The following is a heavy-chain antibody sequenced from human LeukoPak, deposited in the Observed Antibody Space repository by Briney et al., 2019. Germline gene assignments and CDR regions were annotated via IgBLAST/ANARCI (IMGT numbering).Heavy chain of an antibody. CDR2: ISGSGGST. J-gene: IGHJ3*01. CDR3: AKGEDMIAAFGAFDV. Sequence: GGSLRLSCAASGFTFSSYAMSWVRQAPGKGLEWVSAISGSGGSTYYADSVKGRFTISRDNSKNMLYVQMNSLRAEDTAVYYCAKGEDMIAAFGAFDVWGQGTMVTVSS. D-gene: IGHD3-22*01. CDR1: GFTFSSYA. V-gene: IGHV3-23*01.